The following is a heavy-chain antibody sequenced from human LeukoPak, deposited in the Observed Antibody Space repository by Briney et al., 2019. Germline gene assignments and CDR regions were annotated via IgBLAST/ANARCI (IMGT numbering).Heavy chain of an antibody. CDR3: ARVVSFYGDYDAFDI. D-gene: IGHD4-17*01. V-gene: IGHV3-74*01. Sequence: PGGSLRLSCAASGFTFSSYRMHWVRQAPGKGLVWVSRINSDGSSTSYADSVKGRSTISRDNAKNTLYLQMNSLRAEDTAVYYCARVVSFYGDYDAFDIWGQGTMVTVSS. CDR2: INSDGSST. CDR1: GFTFSSYR. J-gene: IGHJ3*02.